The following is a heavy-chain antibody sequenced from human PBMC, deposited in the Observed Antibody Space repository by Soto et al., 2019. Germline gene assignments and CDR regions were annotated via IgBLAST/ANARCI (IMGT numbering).Heavy chain of an antibody. J-gene: IGHJ5*02. Sequence: EVQVLESGGGLVQPGGSLRLSCVASGFTFRSSDMSWVRQAQGKGLEWVASISAGGDTKYNAASVKGRFTISRDNSNNTVYLQMNTLRVEDTPIYYCASRSARSWILYFPYWFDPWGQGALVTVSS. V-gene: IGHV3-23*01. D-gene: IGHD2-2*03. CDR3: ASRSARSWILYFPYWFDP. CDR2: ISAGGDTK. CDR1: GFTFRSSD.